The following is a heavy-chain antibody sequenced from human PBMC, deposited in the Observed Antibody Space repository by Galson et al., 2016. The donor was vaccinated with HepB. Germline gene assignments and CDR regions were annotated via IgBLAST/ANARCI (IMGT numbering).Heavy chain of an antibody. CDR2: ISGSGGST. D-gene: IGHD6-6*01. CDR3: AKDMGTHRPYYFDC. V-gene: IGHV3-23*01. CDR1: GFTFNMYT. Sequence: SLRLSCAASGFTFNMYTMTWVRQAPGKGLEWVAAISGSGGSTYYADSVKGRFAISRDKAKNTLYLQMNSLSAEDTATYYCAKDMGTHRPYYFDCWGQGTLVTVSS. J-gene: IGHJ4*02.